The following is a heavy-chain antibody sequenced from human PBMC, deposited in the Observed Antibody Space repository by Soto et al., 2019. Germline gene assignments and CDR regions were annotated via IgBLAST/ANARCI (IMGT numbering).Heavy chain of an antibody. CDR1: RYTFTSYG. CDR3: ARAKLEVPLSRGMDV. Sequence: ASVKVSCKASRYTFTSYGISWVRQAPRQGLGWMGWVSAYNGKTDYAQKPQGRITMTTDTSTSTAYIELRSPRSDDTAVSSCARAKLEVPLSRGMDVWGQGTTVTVSS. CDR2: VSAYNGKT. V-gene: IGHV1-18*04. J-gene: IGHJ6*02. D-gene: IGHD1-7*01.